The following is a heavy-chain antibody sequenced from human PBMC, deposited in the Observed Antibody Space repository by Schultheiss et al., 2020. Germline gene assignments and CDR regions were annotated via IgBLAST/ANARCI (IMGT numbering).Heavy chain of an antibody. D-gene: IGHD5-12*01. CDR3: AKDRHSGYDANWFDP. Sequence: GESLKISCAASGFTFSSYAMSWVRQAPGKGLEWVSAISGSGGSTYYADSVKGRFTISRDNSKNTLYLQMNSLRAEDTAVYYCAKDRHSGYDANWFDPWGQGTLVTVSS. J-gene: IGHJ5*02. V-gene: IGHV3-23*01. CDR2: ISGSGGST. CDR1: GFTFSSYA.